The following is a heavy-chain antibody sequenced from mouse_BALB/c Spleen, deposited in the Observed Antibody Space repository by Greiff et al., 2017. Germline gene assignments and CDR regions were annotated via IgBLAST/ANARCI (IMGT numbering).Heavy chain of an antibody. CDR3: AIFYAMDY. CDR1: GYTFSSYW. Sequence: QVQLKQSGAELAKPGASVKMSCKASGYTFSSYWIEWVKQRPGHGLEWIGEILPGSGSTNYNEKFKGKATFTADTSSNTAYMQLSSLTSEDSAVYYCAIFYAMDYWGQGTSVTVSS. J-gene: IGHJ4*01. CDR2: ILPGSGST. V-gene: IGHV1-9*01.